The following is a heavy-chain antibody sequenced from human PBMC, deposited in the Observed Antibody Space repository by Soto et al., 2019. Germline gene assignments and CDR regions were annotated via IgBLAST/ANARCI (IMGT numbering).Heavy chain of an antibody. D-gene: IGHD3-9*01. V-gene: IGHV4-59*01. CDR3: ARNIYGSLDY. CDR1: GGSINTYY. J-gene: IGHJ4*02. Sequence: PSETLSLTCTVSGGSINTYYWSWIRQPPGKGLEWIGYIHYSGSTTYNPSFQSRVTISVDTSKIQFSLKLSSVTAADTAVYYCARNIYGSLDYWGQGILVTVSS. CDR2: IHYSGST.